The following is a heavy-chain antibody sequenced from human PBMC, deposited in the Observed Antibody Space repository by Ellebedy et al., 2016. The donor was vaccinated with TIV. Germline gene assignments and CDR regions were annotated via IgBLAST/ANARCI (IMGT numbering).Heavy chain of an antibody. CDR3: GRDERGVGATIDH. Sequence: GESLKISCAASGFTFSTFWMHWVRQAPGKGLVWVSRIKTDGTITTYADSVKGRFTISRDNAKNTLYLQMDSLRDEDTAIYYCGRDERGVGATIDHWGQGTLVTVSS. J-gene: IGHJ4*02. CDR2: IKTDGTIT. CDR1: GFTFSTFW. V-gene: IGHV3-74*01. D-gene: IGHD1-26*01.